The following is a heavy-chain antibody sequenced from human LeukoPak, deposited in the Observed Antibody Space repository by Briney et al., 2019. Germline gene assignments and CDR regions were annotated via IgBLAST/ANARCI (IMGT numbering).Heavy chain of an antibody. J-gene: IGHJ4*02. CDR1: GFTFSSYW. CDR2: IKQDGSEK. V-gene: IGHV3-7*03. CDR3: ARSRYSSPSNDY. D-gene: IGHD6-13*01. Sequence: GGSLRLSRAASGFTFSSYWMSWVRQAPGKGLEWVANIKQDGSEKNYVDSVKGRFTISRDNAKNSLYLQMNSLRAEDTAVYYCARSRYSSPSNDYWGQGTLVTVSS.